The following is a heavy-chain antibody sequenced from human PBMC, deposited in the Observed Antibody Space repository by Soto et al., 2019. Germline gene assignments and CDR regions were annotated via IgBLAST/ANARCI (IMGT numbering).Heavy chain of an antibody. V-gene: IGHV1-69*01. CDR1: GGTFSSYA. D-gene: IGHD6-6*01. CDR3: ARPTERAARPSYYYGMDV. J-gene: IGHJ6*02. Sequence: QVQLVQSGAEVKKPGSSVKVSCKASGGTFSSYAISWVRQAPGQGLEWMGGIIPIFGTANYAQKVQGRVTITADESTSTDYMALSSLRSEDTAVYYCARPTERAARPSYYYGMDVWGQGTTVTVSS. CDR2: IIPIFGTA.